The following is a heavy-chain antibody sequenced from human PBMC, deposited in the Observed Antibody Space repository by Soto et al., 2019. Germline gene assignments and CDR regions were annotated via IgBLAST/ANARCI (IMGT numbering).Heavy chain of an antibody. V-gene: IGHV4-30-4*01. D-gene: IGHD7-27*01. CDR1: GDSISNLDYF. J-gene: IGHJ5*01. CDR2: IYKSATT. CDR3: ARGRYCLTGRCFPNWFDS. Sequence: SETLSLTCSVSGDSISNLDYFWAWIRQPPGQALEYIGYIYKSATTYYNPSFESRVAISVDTSKSQFSLDVTSVTAADTAVYFCARGRYCLTGRCFPNWFDSWGQGALVTVSS.